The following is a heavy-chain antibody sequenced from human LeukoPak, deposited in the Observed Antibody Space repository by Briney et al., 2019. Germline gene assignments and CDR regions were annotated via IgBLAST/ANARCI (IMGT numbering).Heavy chain of an antibody. D-gene: IGHD3-9*01. J-gene: IGHJ4*02. CDR2: IIPIFGTA. Sequence: SVKVSCKASGGTFSSYAISWVRQAPGQGLEWMGGIIPIFGTANYAQKFQGRVTITEDESTSTAYMELSSLRSEDTAVYYCARDPLRYFEPAGYFDYWGQGTLVTVSS. CDR3: ARDPLRYFEPAGYFDY. CDR1: GGTFSSYA. V-gene: IGHV1-69*13.